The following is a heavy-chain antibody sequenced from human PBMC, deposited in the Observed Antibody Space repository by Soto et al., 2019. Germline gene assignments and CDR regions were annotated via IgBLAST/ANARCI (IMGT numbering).Heavy chain of an antibody. J-gene: IGHJ4*02. CDR1: GFTFSSYS. Sequence: EVQLVESGGGLVQPGGSLRLSCAASGFTFSSYSMNWVRQAPGKGLEWVSYISSSSSTIYYADSVKGRCTISRDNAKHSVYLQMNRLRDEDTAVYYCARDYSGSDSCPDYWRQGTLVTVSS. CDR3: ARDYSGSDSCPDY. D-gene: IGHD1-26*01. CDR2: ISSSSSTI. V-gene: IGHV3-48*02.